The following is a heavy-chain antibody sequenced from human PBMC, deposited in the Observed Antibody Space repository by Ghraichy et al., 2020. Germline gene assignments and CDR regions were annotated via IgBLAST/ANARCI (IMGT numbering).Heavy chain of an antibody. D-gene: IGHD3-16*02. Sequence: GGSLRLACAASGFTFSNAWMSWVRQAPGKGLEWVGRIKSKTDGGTTDYAAPVKGRFTISRDDSKNTLYLQMNSLKTEDTAVYYCTTDSYYDYVWGSYPADYWGQGTLVTVSS. V-gene: IGHV3-15*01. CDR2: IKSKTDGGTT. CDR3: TTDSYYDYVWGSYPADY. CDR1: GFTFSNAW. J-gene: IGHJ4*02.